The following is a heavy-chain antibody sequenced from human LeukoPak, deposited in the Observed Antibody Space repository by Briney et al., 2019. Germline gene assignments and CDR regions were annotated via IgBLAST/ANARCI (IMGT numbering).Heavy chain of an antibody. CDR2: IYPGDSDT. D-gene: IGHD2-15*01. V-gene: IGHV5-51*01. CDR3: ASISYCSGGSCYSYGMDV. CDR1: GYSFTSYW. Sequence: HGESLKISCKGSGYSFTSYWIGWVRQMPGKGLEWMGIIYPGDSDTRYSPSFQGQVTISADKSISTAYLQWSSLKASDTAMYYCASISYCSGGSCYSYGMDVWGQGTTVTVSS. J-gene: IGHJ6*02.